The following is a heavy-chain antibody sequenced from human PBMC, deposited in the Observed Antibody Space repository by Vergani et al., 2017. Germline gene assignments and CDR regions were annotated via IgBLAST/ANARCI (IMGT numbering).Heavy chain of an antibody. CDR2: IWSDGSKK. V-gene: IGHV3-33*06. J-gene: IGHJ4*02. D-gene: IGHD2-2*02. CDR3: AKETQDDTVEAPAAIQGTFDN. Sequence: QVQLVESGGGVVQPGRSLRLSCAASGLTFSNYAMHWVRQAPGKGLEWVAVIWSDGSKKYYGDSVRGRFTISSDNSKNTLYLQMNSLRAEDTAVYYCAKETQDDTVEAPAAIQGTFDNWGQGTLVTVSS. CDR1: GLTFSNYA.